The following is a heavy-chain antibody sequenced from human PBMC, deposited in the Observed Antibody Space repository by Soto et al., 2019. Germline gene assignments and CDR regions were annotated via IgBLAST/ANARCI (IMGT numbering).Heavy chain of an antibody. V-gene: IGHV5-10-1*01. CDR2: IDPTDSQT. J-gene: IGHJ4*02. CDR1: GYTSAGYW. Sequence: GESLKISCKGSGYTSAGYWITWVRQQPGKGLEWMGRIDPTDSQTYYSPSIRGHVTISATKSITTVFLQWSSLRASDTAMYYCARQIYDSDTGPNFQYYFDSWGQGTPVTVSS. CDR3: ARQIYDSDTGPNFQYYFDS. D-gene: IGHD3-22*01.